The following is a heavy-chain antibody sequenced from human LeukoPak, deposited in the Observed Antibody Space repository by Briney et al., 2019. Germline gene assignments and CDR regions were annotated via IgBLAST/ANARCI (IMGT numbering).Heavy chain of an antibody. J-gene: IGHJ5*02. V-gene: IGHV4-4*09. Sequence: SQSLSLTSTESDEPISSYYWRWIRQPPRKGLEWIGYIYTSGSTNYNPSLKSRVTTSVDTSKNQFSLKLSSVTAADTAVYYCARDSGSYAVDPWGQGTLVTVSS. D-gene: IGHD1-26*01. CDR1: DEPISSYY. CDR3: ARDSGSYAVDP. CDR2: IYTSGST.